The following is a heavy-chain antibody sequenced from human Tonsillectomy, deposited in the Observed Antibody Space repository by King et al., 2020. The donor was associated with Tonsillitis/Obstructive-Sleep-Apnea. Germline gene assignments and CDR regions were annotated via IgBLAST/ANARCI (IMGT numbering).Heavy chain of an antibody. V-gene: IGHV3-33*01. J-gene: IGHJ4*02. Sequence: VQLVESGGGVVQAGRSLRLSCTASGFTFSSHGMHWVRQAPGKGLEWVAVIWYDGSRQYYADSVKGRFTVSRDDSKSTLYLQMNSLRAEDTAVYYCARDPSSTLDYWGQGTRVTASS. D-gene: IGHD6-13*01. CDR3: ARDPSSTLDY. CDR1: GFTFSSHG. CDR2: IWYDGSRQ.